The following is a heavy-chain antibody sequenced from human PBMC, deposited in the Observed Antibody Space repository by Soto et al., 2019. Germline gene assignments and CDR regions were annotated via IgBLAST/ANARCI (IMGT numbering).Heavy chain of an antibody. J-gene: IGHJ6*02. CDR2: IRSKVFGGST. D-gene: IGHD4-17*01. V-gene: IGHV3-49*03. CDR1: GFTFGDHA. Sequence: GGSLRLSCKTSGFTFGDHAMSWFRQAPGRGLEWVGFIRSKVFGGSTQYAASVKDRFTISRDDSISIAYLLMNILKSEDTALYYCSRQRWSDYSNYYGMDVWGQGTTVTVSS. CDR3: SRQRWSDYSNYYGMDV.